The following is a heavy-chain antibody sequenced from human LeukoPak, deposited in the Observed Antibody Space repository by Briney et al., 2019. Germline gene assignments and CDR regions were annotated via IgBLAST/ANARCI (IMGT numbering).Heavy chain of an antibody. CDR1: GYTLSSYD. J-gene: IGHJ6*03. D-gene: IGHD2-2*01. Sequence: ASVKVSCKASGYTLSSYDINWVRQAPGQGLEWMGWMNPKSGNTVYAQNFQGRVTITRDTSISTAYMELSNLRSEDTAVYYCARGCSKTSCYYYYYMDVWGKGTTVTVSS. V-gene: IGHV1-8*03. CDR3: ARGCSKTSCYYYYYMDV. CDR2: MNPKSGNT.